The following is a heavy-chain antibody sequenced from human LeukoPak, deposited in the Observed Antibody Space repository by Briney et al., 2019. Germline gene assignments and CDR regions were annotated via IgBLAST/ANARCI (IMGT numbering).Heavy chain of an antibody. J-gene: IGHJ5*01. Sequence: GRSLRLSCVASGFIFSSYGMHWVRQAPGKGLEWVAVIWYDGTNQYYADSVKGRFTISRDNSKNTRYLQMNSLRAEDTAVYYCARERDGDYGEFDSWGQGTLVTVSS. CDR3: ARERDGDYGEFDS. D-gene: IGHD4-17*01. CDR2: IWYDGTNQ. V-gene: IGHV3-33*01. CDR1: GFIFSSYG.